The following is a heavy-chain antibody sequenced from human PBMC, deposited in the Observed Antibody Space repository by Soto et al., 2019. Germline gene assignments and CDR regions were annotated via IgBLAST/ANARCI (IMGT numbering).Heavy chain of an antibody. Sequence: PGGSLRLSCAASGFTFSSYGMHWVRQAPGKGLEWVAVIWYDGSNKYYADSVKGRFTISRDNFKSTLYLQMNSLRAEDTAVYYCAKEGDYYGMDVWGQGTTVTVSS. CDR3: AKEGDYYGMDV. J-gene: IGHJ6*02. V-gene: IGHV3-33*06. CDR2: IWYDGSNK. CDR1: GFTFSSYG.